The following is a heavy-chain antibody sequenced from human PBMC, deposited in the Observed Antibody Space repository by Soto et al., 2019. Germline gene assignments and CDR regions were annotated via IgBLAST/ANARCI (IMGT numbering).Heavy chain of an antibody. V-gene: IGHV3-7*01. CDR3: AKGGHLDY. CDR1: GFPFSSFW. Sequence: EVQLVESGGGLVQPGGSLRLSCEASGFPFSSFWMSWVRQAPGKGLERVANINEGGSEKYYVDSVRGRFTISRDNTKNSLSLQMNSLRAEDTALYYCAKGGHLDYWGQGTPVTVSS. J-gene: IGHJ4*02. CDR2: INEGGSEK.